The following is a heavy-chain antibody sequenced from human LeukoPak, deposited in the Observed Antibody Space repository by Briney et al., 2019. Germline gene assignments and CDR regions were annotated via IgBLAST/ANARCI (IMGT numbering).Heavy chain of an antibody. CDR1: GFTFSSYS. J-gene: IGHJ4*02. V-gene: IGHV3-21*01. CDR2: ISSSSSYI. D-gene: IGHD5-18*01. CDR3: ARDPGGWIQLWPSSYYFDY. Sequence: GGSLRLSCAASGFTFSSYSMNWVRQAPGKGLEWVSSISSSSSYIYYADSVKGRFTISRDNAKNSLYLQMNSPRAEDTAVYYCARDPGGWIQLWPSSYYFDYWGQGTLVTVSS.